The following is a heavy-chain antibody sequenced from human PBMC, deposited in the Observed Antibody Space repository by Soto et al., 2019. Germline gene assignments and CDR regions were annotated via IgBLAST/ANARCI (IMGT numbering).Heavy chain of an antibody. CDR2: TVPVFNTA. CDR1: GGTLSEYG. CDR3: ARGVYGSGNYYTGPSAFDI. D-gene: IGHD3-10*01. Sequence: QVQLEQSGAEVKKPGSSVKVSCKASGGTLSEYGVSWLRQAPGQGLEWVGGTVPVFNTAKYAQKFQGGVTIAADRSTNIAYMELNSLRSEDTARYYCARGVYGSGNYYTGPSAFDIWGQGTMVIVSS. V-gene: IGHV1-69*06. J-gene: IGHJ3*02.